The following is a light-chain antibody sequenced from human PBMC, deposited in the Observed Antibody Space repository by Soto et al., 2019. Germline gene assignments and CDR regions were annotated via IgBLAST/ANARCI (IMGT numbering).Light chain of an antibody. V-gene: IGKV3-20*01. Sequence: TQSRATLSVSTGEGVTRSSRAGQSVRSNLAWYQHKPGQAPRLLIYGASRRATGIPDRFSGTGSGTDFTLTISRLEPEDFAVYYCQQYGSSPYTFGLGTRLEIK. CDR3: QQYGSSPYT. J-gene: IGKJ5*01. CDR2: GAS. CDR1: QSVRSN.